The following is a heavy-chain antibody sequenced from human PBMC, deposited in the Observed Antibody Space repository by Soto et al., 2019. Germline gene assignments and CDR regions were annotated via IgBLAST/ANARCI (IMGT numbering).Heavy chain of an antibody. CDR3: ARDRSLMYSSSWLRPYGMDV. CDR2: INQDGSEK. Sequence: PGGSLRLSCAASEFIFSSYWMSWVRQAPGKGLEWVANINQDGSEKYYVGSVKGRFTISRDNAKNSLYLQMNSLRAEDTAVYYCARDRSLMYSSSWLRPYGMDVWGQGTTVTVSS. V-gene: IGHV3-7*03. CDR1: EFIFSSYW. J-gene: IGHJ6*02. D-gene: IGHD6-13*01.